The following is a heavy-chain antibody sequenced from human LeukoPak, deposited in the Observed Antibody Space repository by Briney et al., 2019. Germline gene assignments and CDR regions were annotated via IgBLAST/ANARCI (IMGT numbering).Heavy chain of an antibody. CDR1: GFSISNYG. CDR3: ARDYSRWHGDFDV. J-gene: IGHJ3*01. Sequence: PGGSLRLSCAGSGFSISNYGMNWVRQAPGKGLEWLSYIRSDSSTKYYADSVEGRFTISRDNAQSSLYLQMNSLRDEDSGVYFCARDYSRWHGDFDVWGQGTMVTDSS. V-gene: IGHV3-48*02. D-gene: IGHD6-13*01. CDR2: IRSDSSTK.